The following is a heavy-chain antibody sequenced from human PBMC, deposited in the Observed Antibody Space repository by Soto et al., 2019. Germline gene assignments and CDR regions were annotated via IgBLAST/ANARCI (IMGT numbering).Heavy chain of an antibody. CDR1: GFTFSDYY. V-gene: IGHV3-11*05. CDR3: ARDHHRYSGYDYVDY. CDR2: ISSSSSYT. Sequence: QVQLVESGGGLVKPGGSLRLSCAAPGFTFSDYYMSWIRQAPGKGLEWVSYISSSSSYTNYADSVKGRFTISRDNAKNSLYLQMNSLRADDTAVYYCARDHHRYSGYDYVDYWGQGTLVTVSS. J-gene: IGHJ4*02. D-gene: IGHD5-12*01.